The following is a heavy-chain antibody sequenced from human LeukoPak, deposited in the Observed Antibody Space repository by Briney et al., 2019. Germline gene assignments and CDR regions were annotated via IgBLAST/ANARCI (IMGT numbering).Heavy chain of an antibody. CDR3: VRCKSSGCYLDY. D-gene: IGHD6-19*01. V-gene: IGHV4-4*02. CDR2: IYHSGST. Sequence: SSETLSLTCAVSGGSISSSDWCRWLRQPPGKGLEWMGVIYHSGSTNYNPSLKSRVTMSVANSKHHFSLKLSAVTAAATAVYYAVRCKSSGCYLDYWRRGTMVTVSS. J-gene: IGHJ4*02. CDR1: GGSISSSDW.